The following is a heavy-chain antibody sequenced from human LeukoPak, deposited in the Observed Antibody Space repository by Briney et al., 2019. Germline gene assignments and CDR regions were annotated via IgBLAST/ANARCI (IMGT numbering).Heavy chain of an antibody. V-gene: IGHV1-46*01. CDR3: ASSGYCSSTSCYLYYYYYGMDV. J-gene: IGHJ6*02. CDR2: INPSGGST. D-gene: IGHD2-2*01. Sequence: ASVKVSCKASGYTFTSYYIHWVRQAPGQGLEWMGIINPSGGSTDYAQKFQGRVTVTRDTSTSTVYMELSSLRSEDTAVYYCASSGYCSSTSCYLYYYYYGMDVWGQGTTVTVSS. CDR1: GYTFTSYY.